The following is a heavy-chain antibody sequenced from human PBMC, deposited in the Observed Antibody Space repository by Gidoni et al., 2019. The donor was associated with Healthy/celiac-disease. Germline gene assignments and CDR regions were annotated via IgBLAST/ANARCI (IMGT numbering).Heavy chain of an antibody. Sequence: QVQLVQSGAEVKKPGASVKVSCKASGYTFTSYDINWVRQATGQGLEWRGWMNPNSGNTGYAQKFQGRVTMTRNTSISTAYMELSSLRSEDTAVYYCARGRYSYGDFPGGVIGMDVWGKGTTVTVSS. V-gene: IGHV1-8*01. CDR1: GYTFTSYD. D-gene: IGHD5-18*01. CDR2: MNPNSGNT. CDR3: ARGRYSYGDFPGGVIGMDV. J-gene: IGHJ6*03.